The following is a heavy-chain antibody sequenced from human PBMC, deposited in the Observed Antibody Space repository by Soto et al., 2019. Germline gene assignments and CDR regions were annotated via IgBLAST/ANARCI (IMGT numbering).Heavy chain of an antibody. J-gene: IGHJ4*02. CDR1: GGTFSSYA. CDR3: AGVRGIAAAANFDY. V-gene: IGHV1-69*12. CDR2: IIPIFGTA. D-gene: IGHD6-13*01. Sequence: QVQLVQSGAEVKKPGSSVKVSCKASGGTFSSYAISWVRQAPGQGLEWMGGIIPIFGTANYAQKFQGRVTISADETTSNAHMELRRLRSEETAVEYCAGVRGIAAAANFDYWGQGTLVTVSS.